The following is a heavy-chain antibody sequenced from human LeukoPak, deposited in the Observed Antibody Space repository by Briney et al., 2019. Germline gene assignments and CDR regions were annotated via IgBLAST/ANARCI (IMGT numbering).Heavy chain of an antibody. CDR2: IRSNSDGGAI. CDR3: TTDGYSSGWLLDY. V-gene: IGHV3-15*07. CDR1: GFNFDNAW. D-gene: IGHD6-19*01. Sequence: PGGSLRLSCATSGFNFDNAWMNWVRQAPGKGLEWVGRIRSNSDGGAIDYAAPVKGRFALSRDDSKNTLYLQMNSLQTEDTAMYYCTTDGYSSGWLLDYWGQGTLVTVSS. J-gene: IGHJ4*02.